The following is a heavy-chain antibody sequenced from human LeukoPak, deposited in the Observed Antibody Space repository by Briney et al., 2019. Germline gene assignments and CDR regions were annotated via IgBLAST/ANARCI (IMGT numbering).Heavy chain of an antibody. CDR2: INHSGST. CDR3: ARGRRVGITMIVVVSHFDY. Sequence: SETLSLTCAVYGGSFSGYYWSWIRQPPGKGLEWIGEINHSGSTNYNPSLKSRVTISVDTSKNQFSLKLSPVTAADTAVYYCARGRRVGITMIVVVSHFDYWGQGTLVTVSS. CDR1: GGSFSGYY. V-gene: IGHV4-34*01. D-gene: IGHD3-22*01. J-gene: IGHJ4*02.